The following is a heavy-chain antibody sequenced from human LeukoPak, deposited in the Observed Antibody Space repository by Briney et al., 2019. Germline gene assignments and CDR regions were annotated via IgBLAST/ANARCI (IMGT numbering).Heavy chain of an antibody. D-gene: IGHD3-10*01. CDR3: TKLKGWYGEGYFDY. Sequence: GGSLRLSCAASGFTVSSTYMSWVRQPTGKGMEWVSVIYTGGTTFYADSVKGRFTISRDNSKNTLYLQMNSLRADDTAVYYCTKLKGWYGEGYFDYWGQGTLVTLSS. CDR2: IYTGGTT. CDR1: GFTVSSTY. V-gene: IGHV3-53*01. J-gene: IGHJ4*02.